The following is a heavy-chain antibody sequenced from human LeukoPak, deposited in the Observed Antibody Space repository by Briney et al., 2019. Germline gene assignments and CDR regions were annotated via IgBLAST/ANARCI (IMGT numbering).Heavy chain of an antibody. D-gene: IGHD6-13*01. J-gene: IGHJ5*02. Sequence: SETLFLTCTVSGGSISSGGYYWIWIRQPPGKGLEWIGYIYYSGSTNTGSTNYNPSLKCRVTISVDTSKNQFFLKLRSVTAADTAVYYCARGIAAAPNWFDPWGQGTLVTVSS. CDR2: IYYSGST. CDR3: ARGIAAAPNWFDP. CDR1: GGSISSGGYY. V-gene: IGHV4-61*08.